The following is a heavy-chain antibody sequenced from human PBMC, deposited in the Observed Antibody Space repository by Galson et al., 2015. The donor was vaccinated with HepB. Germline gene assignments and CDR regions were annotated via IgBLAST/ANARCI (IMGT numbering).Heavy chain of an antibody. V-gene: IGHV1-8*01. Sequence: SVKVSCKASGYTFPNYDINWVRQAAGQGLEWMGWMNPNSGNTGYAQKFQGRVTMTRNTSISTAYMEVSGLRSEGTAVYYCATLAATGPWGQGTLVTVSS. D-gene: IGHD1-26*01. CDR1: GYTFPNYD. J-gene: IGHJ5*02. CDR3: ATLAATGP. CDR2: MNPNSGNT.